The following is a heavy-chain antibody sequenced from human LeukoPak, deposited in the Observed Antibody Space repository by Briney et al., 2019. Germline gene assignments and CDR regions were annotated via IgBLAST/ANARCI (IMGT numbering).Heavy chain of an antibody. Sequence: GGSLRLSCAASGFTFSSYSMNWVRQAPGKGLEWVSSISSSSSYIYYADSVKGRFTISRDNAKNSLYLQMNSLRAEDTAVYYCARDLRYCTNGVCHRGYYYYMDVWGKGTTVAVSS. J-gene: IGHJ6*03. D-gene: IGHD2-8*01. CDR3: ARDLRYCTNGVCHRGYYYYMDV. CDR1: GFTFSSYS. CDR2: ISSSSSYI. V-gene: IGHV3-21*01.